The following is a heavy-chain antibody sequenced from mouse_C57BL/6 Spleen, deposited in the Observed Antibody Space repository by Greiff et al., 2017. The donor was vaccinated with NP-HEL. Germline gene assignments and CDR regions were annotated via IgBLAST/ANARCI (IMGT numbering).Heavy chain of an antibody. J-gene: IGHJ3*01. CDR3: AGYSKGAWFAD. CDR1: GYTFTSYW. CDR2: IDPSDSYT. Sequence: QVQLKQPGAELVMPGASVKLSCKASGYTFTSYWMHWVKQRPGQGLEWIGEIDPSDSYTNYNQKFKGKSTLTVDKASSTAYMQLSSLTSEDSACYYCAGYSKGAWFADWGQGTLVTVSA. D-gene: IGHD2-5*01. V-gene: IGHV1-69*01.